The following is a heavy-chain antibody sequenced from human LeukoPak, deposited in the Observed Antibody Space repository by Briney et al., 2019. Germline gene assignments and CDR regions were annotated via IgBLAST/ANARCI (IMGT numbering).Heavy chain of an antibody. J-gene: IGHJ6*02. Sequence: GASVKVSCKASGYTFTSYYMHWVRQAPGQGLEWMGRINPNSGGTNYAQKFQGRVTMTRDTSISTAYMELSRLRSDDTAVYYCARVDSGYDLYYYYGMDVWGQGTTVTVSS. D-gene: IGHD5-12*01. CDR2: INPNSGGT. CDR1: GYTFTSYY. CDR3: ARVDSGYDLYYYYGMDV. V-gene: IGHV1-2*06.